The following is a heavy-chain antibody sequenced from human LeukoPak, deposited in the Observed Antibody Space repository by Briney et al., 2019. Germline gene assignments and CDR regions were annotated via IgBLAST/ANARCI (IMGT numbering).Heavy chain of an antibody. CDR1: GFTFVDYG. D-gene: IGHD3-3*02. CDR2: INYNGAIT. Sequence: GGSLRLSRATSGFTFVDYGLSWIRRAPGKGLEWLCAINYNGAITDYADSVKGRFTISRDNAKNSLYLRMDSLRAEDTALYYCARDRLGPSFSVSHFDLWGQGTLVTVSS. CDR3: ARDRLGPSFSVSHFDL. V-gene: IGHV3-20*04. J-gene: IGHJ4*02.